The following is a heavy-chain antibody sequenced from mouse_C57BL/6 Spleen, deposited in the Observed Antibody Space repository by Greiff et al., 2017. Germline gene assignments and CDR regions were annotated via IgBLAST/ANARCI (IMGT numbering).Heavy chain of an antibody. D-gene: IGHD2-5*01. V-gene: IGHV1-9*01. CDR1: GYAFTGYL. CDR2: ILPGSGST. J-gene: IGHJ3*01. Sequence: QVQLQQSGAELMKPGASVKLSCKATGYAFTGYLIEWVKQRPGHGLEWIGEILPGSGSTNYNEKFKGKATFTADTSSNTAYMQLSSLTTEDSAIYCCRRIQYSNYTPGFAYWGQGPLVTVSA. CDR3: RRIQYSNYTPGFAY.